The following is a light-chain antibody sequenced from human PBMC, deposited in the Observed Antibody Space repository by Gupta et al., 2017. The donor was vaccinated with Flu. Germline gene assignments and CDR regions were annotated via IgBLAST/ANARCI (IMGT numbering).Light chain of an antibody. V-gene: IGLV1-51*02. CDR2: ENN. CDR1: SSNIGNHD. J-gene: IGLJ2*01. Sequence: QSVLTQPPSVSAAPGQKVTISCSGSSSNIGNHDVCWYQQLPGTGPRLLIYENNKRHAGTSDRCTGSKSDTSATLHITGLQTGDEADDFCDTRISRLSDAHVVFGGGTKLTVL. CDR3: DTRISRLSDAHVV.